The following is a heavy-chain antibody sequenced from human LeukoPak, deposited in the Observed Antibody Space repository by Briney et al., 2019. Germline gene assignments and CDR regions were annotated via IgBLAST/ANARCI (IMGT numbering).Heavy chain of an antibody. CDR3: ARGKASESAGY. CDR1: GFTFSSYG. Sequence: GSLRLSCATSGFTFSSYGMHWIRQAPGKGLEWVAFIRYDESDKYYADSVKGRFTISRDNSKNTLYLQMNSLRAEDTAVYYCARGKASESAGYWGQGTLVTVSS. V-gene: IGHV3-30*02. CDR2: IRYDESDK. D-gene: IGHD3-10*01. J-gene: IGHJ4*02.